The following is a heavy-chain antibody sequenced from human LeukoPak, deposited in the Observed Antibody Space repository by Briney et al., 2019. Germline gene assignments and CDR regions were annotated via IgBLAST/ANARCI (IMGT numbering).Heavy chain of an antibody. CDR2: IKSKTDGGTT. J-gene: IGHJ6*03. D-gene: IGHD6-13*01. V-gene: IGHV3-15*01. CDR1: GFTFNNAW. Sequence: GGSLRLSCAASGFTFNNAWMSWVRQAPGKGLEWVGRIKSKTDGGTTDYAAPVKGRFTISRDDSKNTLYLQMNSLKTEDTAVYYCTTDRAAAGPNYYYYYYMDVWGKGTTVTISS. CDR3: TTDRAAAGPNYYYYYYMDV.